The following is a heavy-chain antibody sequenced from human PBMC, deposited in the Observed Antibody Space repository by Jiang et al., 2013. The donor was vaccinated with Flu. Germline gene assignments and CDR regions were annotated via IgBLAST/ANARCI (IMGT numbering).Heavy chain of an antibody. CDR1: GFTFNTFG. V-gene: IGHV3-30*02. CDR2: ILYDGSYK. CDR3: ATDTQHRVLQQ. J-gene: IGHJ1*01. D-gene: IGHD6-13*01. Sequence: LVEVWGRRWSSLGGPVRLSCAASGFTFNTFGMHWVRQAPGKGLEWVALILYDGSYKYYADSVKGRFTISRDNSKNTLYLQMSSLRAEDRAVYYCATDTQHRVLQQWGQGTLVIVTS.